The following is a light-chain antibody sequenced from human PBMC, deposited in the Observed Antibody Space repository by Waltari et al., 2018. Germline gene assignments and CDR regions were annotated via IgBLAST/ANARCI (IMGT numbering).Light chain of an antibody. CDR3: CSYAGSSSLV. CDR2: DVT. J-gene: IGLJ2*01. V-gene: IGLV2-23*02. CDR1: SSDIGTYNY. Sequence: SALTQPASVSGSPGQSITISCTGTSSDIGTYNYVSWYQQYPGKAPKLMIYDVTKRPSGVSDRVSGSKSGNTASLTISGLQAEDEADYYCCSYAGSSSLVFGGGTKLTVL.